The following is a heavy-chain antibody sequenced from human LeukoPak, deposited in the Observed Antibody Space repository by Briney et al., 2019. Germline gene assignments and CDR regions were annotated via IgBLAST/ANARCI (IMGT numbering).Heavy chain of an antibody. CDR3: AKAGAYYYYGMDV. CDR2: ISGSGGST. V-gene: IGHV3-23*01. J-gene: IGHJ6*02. CDR1: GFTFSSYA. Sequence: PGGSLRLSCAASGFTFSSYAMSWVRQAPGKGLXXXXXISGSGGSTYYADSVKGRSTISRDNSKNTLYLQMNSLRAEDTAVYYCAKAGAYYYYGMDVWGQGTTVTVSS.